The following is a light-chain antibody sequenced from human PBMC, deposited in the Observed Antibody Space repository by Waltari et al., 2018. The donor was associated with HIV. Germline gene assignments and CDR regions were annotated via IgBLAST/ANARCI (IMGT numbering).Light chain of an antibody. Sequence: QSALTQPDSVSGSPGQSITISCTGTNTDVGGYNLVSWYQHHPGKAPKLIISEVRNRPSGISVRFSGSKSGNTASLTISGLQAEDEADYYCSSYTTVMTVVFGGGTRLTVL. CDR2: EVR. J-gene: IGLJ2*01. CDR3: SSYTTVMTVV. CDR1: NTDVGGYNL. V-gene: IGLV2-14*01.